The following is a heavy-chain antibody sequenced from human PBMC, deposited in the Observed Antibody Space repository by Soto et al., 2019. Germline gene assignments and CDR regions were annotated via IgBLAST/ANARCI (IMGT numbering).Heavy chain of an antibody. CDR2: IYYSGST. J-gene: IGHJ6*03. D-gene: IGHD2-15*01. CDR3: ARSYRRYCSGGSCYSYYYYMDV. V-gene: IGHV4-59*01. CDR1: GGSISSYY. Sequence: PSETLSLTCTVSGGSISSYYGSWIRQPPGKGLEWIGYIYYSGSTTYNPSLKSRVTISVDTSKNQFSLKLSSVTAADTAVYYCARSYRRYCSGGSCYSYYYYMDVWGKGTTVTVSS.